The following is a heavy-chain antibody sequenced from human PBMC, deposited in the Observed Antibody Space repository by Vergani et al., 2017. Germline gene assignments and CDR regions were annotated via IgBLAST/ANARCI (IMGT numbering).Heavy chain of an antibody. D-gene: IGHD6-19*01. CDR3: ARGRQWRLTEYLYGMDV. CDR2: ININTGNP. CDR1: RYTFTSYA. Sequence: QVQLVQSGSELKKPGASVKVSCKASRYTFTSYAMNWVRQAPGQGLEWMGWININTGNPTYAQSFTGRFVFSLDTSVSTAYLQISSLKAEDTAVYYCARGRQWRLTEYLYGMDVWGQGTTVTVSS. J-gene: IGHJ6*02. V-gene: IGHV7-4-1*02.